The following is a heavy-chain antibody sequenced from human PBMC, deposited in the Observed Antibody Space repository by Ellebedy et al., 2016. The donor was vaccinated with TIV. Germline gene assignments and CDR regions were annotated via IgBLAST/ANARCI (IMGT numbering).Heavy chain of an antibody. CDR1: GGSISSGGYY. J-gene: IGHJ4*02. CDR2: IYYSGST. Sequence: MPSETLSLTCTVSGGSISSGGYYWSWIRQHPGKGLEWIGYIYYSGSTYYNPSLKSRVTISVDTSKNQFSLKLSSVTAADTAVYYCARHAGMATIMGSYFDYWGQGTLVTVSS. D-gene: IGHD5-24*01. CDR3: ARHAGMATIMGSYFDY. V-gene: IGHV4-31*03.